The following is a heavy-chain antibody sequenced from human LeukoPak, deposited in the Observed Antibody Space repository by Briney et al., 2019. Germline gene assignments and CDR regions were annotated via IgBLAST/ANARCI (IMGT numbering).Heavy chain of an antibody. CDR3: VKESGAVFGPDYFDS. CDR1: GFTFTNYD. V-gene: IGHV1-8*01. D-gene: IGHD6-19*01. Sequence: GASVKVSCKASGFTFTNYDINWVRQVTGQGLEWMGWMNPNSGNTGYTQKFQGRVAMTRDNSISTAYMELSSLRSEDTAVYYCVKESGAVFGPDYFDSWGQGTLVTVSS. CDR2: MNPNSGNT. J-gene: IGHJ4*02.